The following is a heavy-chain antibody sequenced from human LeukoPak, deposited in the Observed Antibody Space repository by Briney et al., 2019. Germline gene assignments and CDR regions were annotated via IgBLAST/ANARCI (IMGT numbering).Heavy chain of an antibody. D-gene: IGHD3-22*01. CDR2: IYYIGTT. V-gene: IGHV4-59*11. CDR3: ARGTGFYDSSGHYYWGYFDS. J-gene: IGHJ4*02. CDR1: GGSISSHY. Sequence: SETLSLTCTVSGGSISSHYWSGFRQTPGERPEWIAFIYYIGTTNYNPSLKGRVTISIDSSKNQFSLKLTSVTAADTAIYYCARGTGFYDSSGHYYWGYFDSWGQGTLVPVSS.